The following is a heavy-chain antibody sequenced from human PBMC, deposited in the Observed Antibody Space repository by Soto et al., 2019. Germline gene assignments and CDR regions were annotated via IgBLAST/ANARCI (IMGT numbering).Heavy chain of an antibody. D-gene: IGHD2-15*01. CDR2: LFWDDDK. Sequence: QITLKEPGHTVVKPTQTLTLTCTCSGFSVSASGVGVGWIRQPPGKALEWLALLFWDDDKRYSPSLKSRLTSTKVPSKNQVGPIMTNMDPVGTAPYYCSHSTRRARCSGSNCYFVASWGQGAPVTVSS. V-gene: IGHV2-5*02. CDR1: GFSVSASGVG. CDR3: SHSTRRARCSGSNCYFVAS. J-gene: IGHJ4*02.